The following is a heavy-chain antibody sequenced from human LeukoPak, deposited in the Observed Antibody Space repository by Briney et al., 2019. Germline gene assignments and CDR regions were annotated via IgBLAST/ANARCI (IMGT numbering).Heavy chain of an antibody. Sequence: GGSLRLSCAASGFTFSSYAMSWVRQAPGKGLEWVSAISGSGGSTYYQDSVQGRFSISREDAKNSLYLQMNSLKAGDTAMYFCARVRSGWYFDLWGRGTLVTVSS. J-gene: IGHJ2*01. CDR1: GFTFSSYA. CDR2: ISGSGGST. CDR3: ARVRSGWYFDL. D-gene: IGHD3-10*01. V-gene: IGHV3-23*01.